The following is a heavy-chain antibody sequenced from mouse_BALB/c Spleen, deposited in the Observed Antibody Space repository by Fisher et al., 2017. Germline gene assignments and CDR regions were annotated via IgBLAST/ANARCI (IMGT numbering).Heavy chain of an antibody. J-gene: IGHJ4*01. V-gene: IGHV1-18*01. D-gene: IGHD1-1*01. CDR3: ARRSFYYYGSRYAMDY. Sequence: KFKGKATLTVDKSSSTAYMELRSLTSEDTAVYYCARRSFYYYGSRYAMDYWGQGTSVTVSS.